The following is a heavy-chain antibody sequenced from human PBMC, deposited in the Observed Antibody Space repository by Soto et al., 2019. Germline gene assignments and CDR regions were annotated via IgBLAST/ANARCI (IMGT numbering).Heavy chain of an antibody. CDR3: ARDGYFDH. CDR2: ISANNGNT. J-gene: IGHJ4*02. CDR1: GYTFTNYG. V-gene: IGHV1-18*01. Sequence: QVQLVQSGAEVKKPGDSVRVSCKASGYTFTNYGIGWVRQAPGQGLEWKGWISANNGNTKYAQKLQGRVTMTTDASTSTAYMELRSLRSDDAAVYYCARDGYFDHWGQGTLVTVSS.